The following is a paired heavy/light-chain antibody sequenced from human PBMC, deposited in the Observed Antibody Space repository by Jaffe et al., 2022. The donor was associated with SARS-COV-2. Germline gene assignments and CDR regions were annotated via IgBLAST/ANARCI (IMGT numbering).Heavy chain of an antibody. V-gene: IGHV4-38-2*02. J-gene: IGHJ4*02. CDR2: IFNSGDT. CDR3: ARENANSFDY. Sequence: QVQLQESGPGLVKPSVTLSLTCTVSDYSISNGHYWGWIRRPPGRGLEWIASIFNSGDTYYNPSLKSRLTMSMDTSKNQFSLNLRSVTAADTAVYYCARENANSFDYWGQGILVTVSS. CDR1: DYSISNGHY.
Light chain of an antibody. Sequence: DIVMTQSPLSLPVTPGEPASISCRSSQSLLHTNGYNYLDWYLQRPGQSPQLLIHLGSSRASGVPERFSGSGSGTDFTLKISRVEADDVGVYYCMQALQTPQTFGQGTKVEIK. V-gene: IGKV2-28*01. CDR1: QSLLHTNGYNY. CDR3: MQALQTPQT. CDR2: LGS. J-gene: IGKJ1*01.